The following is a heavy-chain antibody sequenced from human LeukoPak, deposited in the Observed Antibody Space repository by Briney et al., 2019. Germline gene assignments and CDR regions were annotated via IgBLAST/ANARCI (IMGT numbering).Heavy chain of an antibody. CDR2: IRPSGIA. D-gene: IGHD5-12*01. Sequence: SETLSLTCSVSGGSITSTNHFWSWHRQPPGAGLEWLAYIRPSGIACDNPSLTSRPFISIDTSKNQFSLTVNSVTAADTAMYYCAREVDIPVDSDGFDLWGQGTMVTVSS. V-gene: IGHV4-30-4*08. CDR3: AREVDIPVDSDGFDL. CDR1: GGSITSTNHF. J-gene: IGHJ3*01.